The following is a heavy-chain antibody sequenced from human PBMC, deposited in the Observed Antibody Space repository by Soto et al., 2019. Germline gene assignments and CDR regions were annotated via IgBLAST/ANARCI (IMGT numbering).Heavy chain of an antibody. CDR2: ITATGGDT. CDR1: GFTFSNFV. V-gene: IGHV3-23*01. Sequence: GGSLRLSCAASGFTFSNFVMRWVRRTPGKGLEWVSTITATGGDTYYTDSVKGRFTISRDNSKNTLYLQMSSLRAEDTALYYCTKASSDRHHMDVWGQGTTVTVSS. J-gene: IGHJ6*02. CDR3: TKASSDRHHMDV.